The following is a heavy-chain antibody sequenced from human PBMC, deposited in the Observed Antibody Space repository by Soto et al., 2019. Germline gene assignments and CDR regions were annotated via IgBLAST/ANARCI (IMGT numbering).Heavy chain of an antibody. Sequence: SETLSLTCTVSGGSISSYYWSWIRQPPGKGLEWIGYIYYSGSTNYNPSLKSRVTISVDTSKNQFSLKLSSVTAADTAVYYCVRAPSGYDLFDHWGPATLVTVSS. J-gene: IGHJ4*02. CDR3: VRAPSGYDLFDH. CDR2: IYYSGST. D-gene: IGHD5-12*01. CDR1: GGSISSYY. V-gene: IGHV4-59*01.